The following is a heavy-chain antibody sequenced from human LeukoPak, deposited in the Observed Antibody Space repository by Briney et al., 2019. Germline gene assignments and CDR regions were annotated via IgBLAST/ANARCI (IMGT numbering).Heavy chain of an antibody. J-gene: IGHJ6*02. Sequence: PSETLSLTCTVSGGSIRGYYWSWIRQPPGKGLEWIGYIYYSGSTNYNPSLKSRVTISVDTSKNQFSLKLSSVTAADTAVYYCARDRGMVGAAAGTSRLYYYYYYGMDVWGQGTTVTVSS. CDR2: IYYSGST. CDR3: ARDRGMVGAAAGTSRLYYYYYYGMDV. CDR1: GGSIRGYY. D-gene: IGHD6-13*01. V-gene: IGHV4-59*01.